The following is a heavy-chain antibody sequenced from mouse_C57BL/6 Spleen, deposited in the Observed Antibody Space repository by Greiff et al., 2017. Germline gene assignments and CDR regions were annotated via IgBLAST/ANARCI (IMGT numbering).Heavy chain of an antibody. CDR3: ARSEAGTDY. Sequence: QVQLQQSGPELVKPGASVKISCKASGYAFSSSWLNWVKQRPGKGLEWIGRIYPGDGDTNYNGKFKGKATLTADKSSSTAYMQLSSLTSEDSAVYFCARSEAGTDYWGQGTTLTVSS. CDR1: GYAFSSSW. CDR2: IYPGDGDT. J-gene: IGHJ2*01. V-gene: IGHV1-82*01. D-gene: IGHD4-1*01.